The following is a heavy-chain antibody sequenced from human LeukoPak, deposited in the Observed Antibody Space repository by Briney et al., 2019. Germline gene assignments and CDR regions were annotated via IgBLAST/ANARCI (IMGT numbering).Heavy chain of an antibody. J-gene: IGHJ3*02. V-gene: IGHV3-66*02. CDR1: GFTVSSNY. D-gene: IGHD3-22*01. CDR2: IYSGGST. Sequence: PGGSLRLSCAASGFTVSSNYMSWVRQAPGKGLEGVSVIYSGGSTYYADSVKGRFTISRDNSKNTLYLQMNSLRAEDTAVYYCARDPHYYDSSGYLVRGAFDIWGQGTMVTVSS. CDR3: ARDPHYYDSSGYLVRGAFDI.